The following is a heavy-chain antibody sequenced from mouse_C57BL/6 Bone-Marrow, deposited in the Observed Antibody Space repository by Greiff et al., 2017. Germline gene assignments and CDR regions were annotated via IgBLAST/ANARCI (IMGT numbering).Heavy chain of an antibody. Sequence: VQLQESGPGLVKPSQSLSLTCSVTGYSITSGYYWNWIRQFPGNKLEWMGYISYAGSNNYNPSLKNRISITRDTSKNQFFLKLNSVTTEDTATYYCARAHYYGSSYYDYWGQGTTLTVSS. J-gene: IGHJ2*01. CDR3: ARAHYYGSSYYDY. V-gene: IGHV3-6*01. CDR1: GYSITSGYY. D-gene: IGHD1-1*01. CDR2: ISYAGSN.